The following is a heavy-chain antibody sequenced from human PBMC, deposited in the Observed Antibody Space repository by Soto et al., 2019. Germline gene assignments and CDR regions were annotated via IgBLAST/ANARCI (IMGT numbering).Heavy chain of an antibody. CDR3: AREDSIIIPAVSDF. Sequence: GVSLRLSCTVSGFAFNSYGISWVRQAPGKGLEWVSSISKSDYTYYSDSVKGRFTISRDNAKNSVSLQMNTLRVEDTAVYYCAREDSIIIPAVSDFWGQGTLVTVSS. D-gene: IGHD2-2*01. J-gene: IGHJ4*02. V-gene: IGHV3-21*01. CDR2: ISKSDYT. CDR1: GFAFNSYG.